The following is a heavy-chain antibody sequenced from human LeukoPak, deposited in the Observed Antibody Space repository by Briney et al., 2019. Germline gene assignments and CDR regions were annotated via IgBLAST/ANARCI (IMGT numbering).Heavy chain of an antibody. CDR3: ARQPDGYNSYYFDY. J-gene: IGHJ4*02. V-gene: IGHV1-69*04. D-gene: IGHD5-24*01. Sequence: ASVKLSCKASGGTFSSYAISWVRQAPGQGLEWMGRIIPIFGVANYAQKFQRRVTITAYKSTSTAYMELSSLRSEDTAVYYCARQPDGYNSYYFDYWGQGTLVTVSS. CDR2: IIPIFGVA. CDR1: GGTFSSYA.